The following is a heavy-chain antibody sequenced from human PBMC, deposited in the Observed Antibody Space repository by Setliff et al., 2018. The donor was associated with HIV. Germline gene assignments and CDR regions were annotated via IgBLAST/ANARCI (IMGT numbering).Heavy chain of an antibody. D-gene: IGHD5-18*01. J-gene: IGHJ4*02. V-gene: IGHV1-3*01. CDR3: ARAVGYSYAIFDY. CDR2: INAGNGNT. Sequence: GASVKVSCKASGYTFTSYAMHWARQAPGQRLEWMGWINAGNGNTKYSQKFQGRVTITRDTSASTAYMELSSLRSEDTAVYYCARAVGYSYAIFDYWGQGTLVTVSS. CDR1: GYTFTSYA.